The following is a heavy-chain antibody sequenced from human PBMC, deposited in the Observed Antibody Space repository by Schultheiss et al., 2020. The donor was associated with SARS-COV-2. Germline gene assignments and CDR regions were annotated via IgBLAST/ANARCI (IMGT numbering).Heavy chain of an antibody. V-gene: IGHV4-61*08. CDR3: ARAQAHGAFDI. CDR1: GGSISSGGYY. CDR2: IYYSGST. Sequence: SETLSLTCTVSGGSISSGGYYWSWIRQHPGKGLEWIGYIYYSGSTNYNPSLKSRVTISVDTSKNQFSLKLSSVTAADTAVYYCARAQAHGAFDIWGQGTMVTVSS. J-gene: IGHJ3*02.